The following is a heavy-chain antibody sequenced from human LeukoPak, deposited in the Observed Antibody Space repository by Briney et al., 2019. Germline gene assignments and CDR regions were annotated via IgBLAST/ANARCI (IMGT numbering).Heavy chain of an antibody. D-gene: IGHD6-19*01. CDR1: GSSISSSTYY. CDR2: IYYSGYT. CDR3: ARDMYSSGWYVRGCAFDI. J-gene: IGHJ3*02. Sequence: SSETLSLTCTVSGSSISSSTYYWGWIRQPPGKGLEWIGSIYYSGYTYYSPSLKSRVTISVDTSKNQFSLKLTSVTAADTAVYYCARDMYSSGWYVRGCAFDIWGQGTMVTVSS. V-gene: IGHV4-39*07.